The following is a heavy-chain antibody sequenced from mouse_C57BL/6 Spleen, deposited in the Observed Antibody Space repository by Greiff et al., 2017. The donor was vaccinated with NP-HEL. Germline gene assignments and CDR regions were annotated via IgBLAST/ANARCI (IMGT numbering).Heavy chain of an antibody. CDR1: GFTFTDYY. V-gene: IGHV7-3*01. CDR3: ARSLNWDYWYFDV. CDR2: IRNKANGYTT. J-gene: IGHJ1*03. Sequence: DVMLVESGGGLVQPGGSLSLSCAASGFTFTDYYMSWVRQPPGKALEWLGFIRNKANGYTTEYSASVKGRFTISRDNSQSILYLQMNALRAEDSATYYCARSLNWDYWYFDVWGTGTTVTVSS. D-gene: IGHD4-1*01.